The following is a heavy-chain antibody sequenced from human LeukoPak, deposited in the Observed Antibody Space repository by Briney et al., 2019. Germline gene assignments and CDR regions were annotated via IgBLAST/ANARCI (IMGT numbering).Heavy chain of an antibody. CDR3: ARGPGPFVI. CDR2: INSDGSST. J-gene: IGHJ3*02. Sequence: GGSLRLAFVASGYISRGARGATVRQAPGKGLVWVSRINSDGSSTSYADSVKGRLTISRDNAKNTLFLQMNSLRAEDTAVYYCARGPGPFVIWRQGTMVTVSS. V-gene: IGHV3-74*01. CDR1: GYISRGAR. D-gene: IGHD2-2*01.